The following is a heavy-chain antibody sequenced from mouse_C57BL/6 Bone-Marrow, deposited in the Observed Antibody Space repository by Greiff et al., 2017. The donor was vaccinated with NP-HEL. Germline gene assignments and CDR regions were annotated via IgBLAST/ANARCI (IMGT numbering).Heavy chain of an antibody. V-gene: IGHV1-82*01. CDR1: GYAFSSSW. D-gene: IGHD1-1*01. CDR3: ARSLLLRY. CDR2: IYPGDGDT. J-gene: IGHJ2*01. Sequence: QVQLKESGPELVKPGASVKISCKASGYAFSSSWMNWVKQRPGKGLEWIGRIYPGDGDTNYNGKFKGKATLTADKSSSTAYMQLSSLTSEDSAVYFCARSLLLRYWGQGTTLTVSS.